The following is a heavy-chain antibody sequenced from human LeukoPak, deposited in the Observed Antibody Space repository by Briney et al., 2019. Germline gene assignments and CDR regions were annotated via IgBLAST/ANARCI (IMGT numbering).Heavy chain of an antibody. Sequence: PGGSLRLSCAASGFTFSSYSMNWVRQAPGKGLEWVSYISSSSSTIYYADSVKGRFTISRDNAKNSLYLQMNSLRAEDTAVYYCARDPFRGHSGYEPADYWGQGTLVTVSS. CDR2: ISSSSSTI. D-gene: IGHD5-12*01. V-gene: IGHV3-48*04. J-gene: IGHJ4*02. CDR3: ARDPFRGHSGYEPADY. CDR1: GFTFSSYS.